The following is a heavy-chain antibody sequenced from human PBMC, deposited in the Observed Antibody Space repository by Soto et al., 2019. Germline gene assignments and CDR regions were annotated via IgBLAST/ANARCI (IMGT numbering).Heavy chain of an antibody. J-gene: IGHJ3*02. CDR2: IYYSGST. CDR1: GGSISSYY. Sequence: SETLSLTCTVSGGSISSYYWSWIRQPPGKGLEWIGYIYYSGSTNYNPSLKSRVTISVDTSKNQFSLKLSSVTAADTAVYYCARHWGYFDVDIWGQGTMVTVSS. D-gene: IGHD3-9*01. CDR3: ARHWGYFDVDI. V-gene: IGHV4-59*08.